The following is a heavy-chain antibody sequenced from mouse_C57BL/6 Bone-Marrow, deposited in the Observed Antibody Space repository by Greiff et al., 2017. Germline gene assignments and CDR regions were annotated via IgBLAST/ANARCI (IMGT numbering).Heavy chain of an antibody. CDR3: ARGGGWLLRAMDY. D-gene: IGHD2-3*01. CDR1: GYAFSSYW. CDR2: IYPGDGDT. J-gene: IGHJ4*01. V-gene: IGHV1-80*01. Sequence: QVQLQQSGAELVEPGASVKISCKASGYAFSSYWMNWVKQRPGKGLEWIGQIYPGDGDTNYNGKFKGKATLTADKSSSTAYMQLSSLTSEDSAVYFCARGGGWLLRAMDYWGQGTSVTVSS.